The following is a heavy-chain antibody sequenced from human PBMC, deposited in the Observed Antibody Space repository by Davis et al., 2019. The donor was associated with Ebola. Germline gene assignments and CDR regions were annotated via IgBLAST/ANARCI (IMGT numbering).Heavy chain of an antibody. D-gene: IGHD3-9*01. V-gene: IGHV3-23*01. Sequence: AGSLSLSCAASGFTFSSYGMHWVRQAPGKGLEWVSTPGTRATTTYYADSVKGRFTLSRDNSKNTRYLQMNSLRAEDTAVYYCAKGGFFDSLEIDSWGQGTLVTVSS. J-gene: IGHJ4*02. CDR1: GFTFSSYG. CDR3: AKGGFFDSLEIDS. CDR2: PGTRATTT.